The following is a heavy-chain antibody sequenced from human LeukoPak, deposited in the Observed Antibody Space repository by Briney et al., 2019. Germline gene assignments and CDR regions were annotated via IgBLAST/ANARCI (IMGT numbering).Heavy chain of an antibody. CDR2: IYYSGST. V-gene: IGHV4-59*08. CDR3: ARLYYDSSGYGYYFDY. J-gene: IGHJ4*02. D-gene: IGHD3-22*01. Sequence: SETLSLTCTVSGGSISGYYWSWIRQPPGKGLEWIGYIYYSGSTNYNPSLKSRVTISVDTSKNQLSLKLSSVTAADTAVYYCARLYYDSSGYGYYFDYWGQGTLVTVSS. CDR1: GGSISGYY.